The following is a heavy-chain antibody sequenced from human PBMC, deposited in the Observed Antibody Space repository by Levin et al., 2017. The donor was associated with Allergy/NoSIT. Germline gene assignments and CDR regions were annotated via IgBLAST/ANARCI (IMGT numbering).Heavy chain of an antibody. V-gene: IGHV3-9*01. Sequence: GGSLRLSCAASGFTFDDYAMHWVRQAPGKGLEWVSGISWNSGSIGYADSVKGRFTISRDNAKNSLYLQMNSLRAEDTALYYCAKEVAPEWELLSEVRGAFDIWGQGTMVTVSS. CDR2: ISWNSGSI. J-gene: IGHJ3*02. D-gene: IGHD1-26*01. CDR3: AKEVAPEWELLSEVRGAFDI. CDR1: GFTFDDYA.